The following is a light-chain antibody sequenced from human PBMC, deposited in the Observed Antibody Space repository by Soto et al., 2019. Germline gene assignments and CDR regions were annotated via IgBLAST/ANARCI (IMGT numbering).Light chain of an antibody. CDR1: QSVSSY. Sequence: EIVLTQSPATLSLSPGERATLSCRASQSVSSYLAWYQQKPGQAPRLLIYDASNRATGIPARFSGSGSGTDFTRTISSLEPEDFAVYCCQQRSNWPPLTFGGGTKVEIK. J-gene: IGKJ4*01. V-gene: IGKV3-11*01. CDR3: QQRSNWPPLT. CDR2: DAS.